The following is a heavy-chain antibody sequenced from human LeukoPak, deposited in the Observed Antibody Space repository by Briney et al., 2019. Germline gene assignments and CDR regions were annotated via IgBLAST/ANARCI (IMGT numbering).Heavy chain of an antibody. J-gene: IGHJ5*02. CDR1: GGSISSGDYY. V-gene: IGHV4-39*07. Sequence: PSETLSLTCTVSGGSISSGDYYWSWIRQPPGKGLEWIGEINHSGSTNYNPSLKSRVTISVDTSKNQFSLKLSSVTAADTAVYYCARWKIVLSPPFAGGYNWFDPWGQGTLVTVSS. CDR3: ARWKIVLSPPFAGGYNWFDP. CDR2: INHSGST. D-gene: IGHD2-8*01.